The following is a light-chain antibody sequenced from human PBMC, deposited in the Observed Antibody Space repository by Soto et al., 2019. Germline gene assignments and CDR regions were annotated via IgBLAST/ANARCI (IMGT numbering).Light chain of an antibody. CDR3: SSYTTRTTLYV. CDR2: EVS. J-gene: IGLJ1*01. Sequence: QSVLTQPASVSGSPGQSITISCTGTSSDVGSYNYVSWYQLHPGKAPKLMIYEVSNRPSGVSNRFSGSKSGDPASLTISGLQAEDEADYYCSSYTTRTTLYVFGTGTKVTVL. CDR1: SSDVGSYNY. V-gene: IGLV2-14*01.